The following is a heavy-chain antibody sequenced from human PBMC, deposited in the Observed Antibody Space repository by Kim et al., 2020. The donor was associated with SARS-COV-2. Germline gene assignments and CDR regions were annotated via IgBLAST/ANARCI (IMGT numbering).Heavy chain of an antibody. CDR2: ISGGGGST. J-gene: IGHJ4*02. D-gene: IGHD6-19*01. Sequence: GVSLRLSCVASGFTFSSYAMSWVRQAPGKGLEWVSVISGGGGSTYHADSVKGRFTISRDNSKNTLYLQMNSLRAEDTAVYYCAKGPSGWPIYYFDSWGQGTLVTVSS. CDR3: AKGPSGWPIYYFDS. CDR1: GFTFSSYA. V-gene: IGHV3-23*01.